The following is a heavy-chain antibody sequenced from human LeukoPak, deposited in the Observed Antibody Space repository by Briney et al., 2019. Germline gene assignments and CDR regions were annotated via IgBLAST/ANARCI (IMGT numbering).Heavy chain of an antibody. J-gene: IGHJ4*02. CDR1: GFRFSGYS. D-gene: IGHD4-23*01. Sequence: GGSLRLSCAASGFRFSGYSMNWVRQAPGKGLEWVSVIAAGGGGIQYADSVQGRFTISRDNSKNTLYLQMNSLRVEDTAVYYCARYAPPTTVATRFFDYWGQGTLVTVSS. V-gene: IGHV3-23*01. CDR3: ARYAPPTTVATRFFDY. CDR2: IAAGGGGI.